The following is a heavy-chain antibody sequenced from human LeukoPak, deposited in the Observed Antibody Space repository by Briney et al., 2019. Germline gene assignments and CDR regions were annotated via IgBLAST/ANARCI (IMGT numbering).Heavy chain of an antibody. CDR1: GFTFDDYA. V-gene: IGHV3-9*01. CDR3: AKAVGYSSGWYDY. J-gene: IGHJ4*02. CDR2: ISWNSDRI. Sequence: GRSLRLSCAASGFTFDDYAMHWVRQAPGQGLEWVSGISWNSDRIDYADSVKGRFTISRDNAKKSLYLQMNSLRVEDTAFYYCAKAVGYSSGWYDYWGQGTLVTVSS. D-gene: IGHD6-19*01.